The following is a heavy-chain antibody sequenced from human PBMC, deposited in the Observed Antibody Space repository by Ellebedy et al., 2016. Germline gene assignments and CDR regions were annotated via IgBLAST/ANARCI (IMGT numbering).Heavy chain of an antibody. V-gene: IGHV3-23*01. CDR1: GFSVTRNY. CDR3: TKAPIGTCSGARCYPFDH. CDR2: MSGSAGAGST. D-gene: IGHD2-15*01. J-gene: IGHJ4*02. Sequence: GGSLRLSCAASGFSVTRNYMSWVRQAPGKGLEWVSVMSGSAGAGSTYNAASVKGRFTISRDNSKNTVYLQMNSLRAEDTAIYYCTKAPIGTCSGARCYPFDHWGQGTLVTVSS.